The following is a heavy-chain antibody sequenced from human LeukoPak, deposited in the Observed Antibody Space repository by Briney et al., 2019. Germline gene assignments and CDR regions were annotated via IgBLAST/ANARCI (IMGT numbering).Heavy chain of an antibody. CDR3: AKDYGQWGATVAFDI. CDR1: GGTFSSYA. D-gene: IGHD1-26*01. J-gene: IGHJ3*02. Sequence: ASVKVSCKASGGTFSSYAMSWVRQAPGKGLEWVSAISGSGGSTYYADSVKGRFTISRDNSKNTLYLQMNSLRAEDTAVYYCAKDYGQWGATVAFDIWGQGTMVTVSS. V-gene: IGHV3-23*01. CDR2: ISGSGGST.